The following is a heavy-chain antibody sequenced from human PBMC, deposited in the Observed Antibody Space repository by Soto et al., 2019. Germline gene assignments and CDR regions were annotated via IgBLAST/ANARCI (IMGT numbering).Heavy chain of an antibody. V-gene: IGHV1-69*06. CDR3: ASGYDSNIRYFQP. CDR2: IIPIFGTA. Sequence: QVQLGQSGAEVKKPGSSVKVSCKASGGTFSSYAISWVRQAPGQGLEWMGGIIPIFGTANYAQKFQGRVAITADKSTSTAYMELSSLRSEDTAVYSCASGYDSNIRYFQPWGQGTLVTVSS. J-gene: IGHJ1*01. D-gene: IGHD3-22*01. CDR1: GGTFSSYA.